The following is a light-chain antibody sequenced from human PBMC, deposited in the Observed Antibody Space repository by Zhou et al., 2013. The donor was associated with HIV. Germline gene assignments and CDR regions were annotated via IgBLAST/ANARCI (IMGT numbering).Light chain of an antibody. CDR1: EDIENY. CDR2: GAS. J-gene: IGKJ4*01. V-gene: IGKV1-16*02. Sequence: DIQLTQPASLSAAVGDTIALTCRASEDIENYLAWFQQKPGKAPKTLIYGASHLQRGVPSKFIGGGSATHFTLIISALEPNDSATYHCQQYKAYPLTFGGGTKVEI. CDR3: QQYKAYPLT.